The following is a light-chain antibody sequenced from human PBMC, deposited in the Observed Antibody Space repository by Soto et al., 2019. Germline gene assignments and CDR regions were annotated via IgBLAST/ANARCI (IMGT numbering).Light chain of an antibody. Sequence: DIQMTQSPSTLSASVGARVTITCRASQSISSWLAWYQQKPGKAPKLLIYKASSLERGVPSRFSGSGSGTEFNPTISSLQPDDFATYYCQHYNSYPRTFGQGTKVEIK. CDR3: QHYNSYPRT. CDR1: QSISSW. J-gene: IGKJ1*01. V-gene: IGKV1-5*03. CDR2: KAS.